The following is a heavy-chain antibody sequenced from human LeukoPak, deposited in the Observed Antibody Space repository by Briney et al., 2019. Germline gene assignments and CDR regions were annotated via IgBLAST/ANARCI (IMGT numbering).Heavy chain of an antibody. D-gene: IGHD3-22*01. CDR3: ARRYYDSSGYYSLDY. V-gene: IGHV3-23*01. J-gene: IGHJ4*02. Sequence: GGTLRLSCAASGFTFTIYYMTWVRQAPGKGLEWVLAISGSGGATYYADSVKGRFTISRDNSKSTLYLQMNSLRAEDTAVYYCARRYYDSSGYYSLDYWGQGTLVTVSS. CDR1: GFTFTIYY. CDR2: ISGSGGAT.